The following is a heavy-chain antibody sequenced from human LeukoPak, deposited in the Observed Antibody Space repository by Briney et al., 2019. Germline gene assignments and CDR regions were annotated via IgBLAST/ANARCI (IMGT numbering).Heavy chain of an antibody. D-gene: IGHD6-19*01. Sequence: GGSLRLSCAASGFTFDDYAMPWVRQAPGKGLEWVSGISWNSGSIGYADSVKGRFTISRDNAKNSLYLQMNSLRAEDTALYYCAKGSVAVAGTFNWFDPWGQGTLVTVSS. CDR3: AKGSVAVAGTFNWFDP. J-gene: IGHJ5*02. CDR1: GFTFDDYA. CDR2: ISWNSGSI. V-gene: IGHV3-9*01.